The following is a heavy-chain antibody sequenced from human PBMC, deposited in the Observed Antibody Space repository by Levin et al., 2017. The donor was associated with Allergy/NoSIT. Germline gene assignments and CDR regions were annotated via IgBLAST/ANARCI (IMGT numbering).Heavy chain of an antibody. Sequence: SETLSLTCAVYGGSFSGYYWSWIRQPPGKGLEWIGEINHSGSTNYNPSLKSRVTISVDTSKNQFSLKLSSVTAADTAVYYCARERGGVCITMIVVVITPPHNWFDPWGQGTLVTVSS. CDR1: GGSFSGYY. CDR3: ARERGGVCITMIVVVITPPHNWFDP. CDR2: INHSGST. D-gene: IGHD3-22*01. V-gene: IGHV4-34*01. J-gene: IGHJ5*02.